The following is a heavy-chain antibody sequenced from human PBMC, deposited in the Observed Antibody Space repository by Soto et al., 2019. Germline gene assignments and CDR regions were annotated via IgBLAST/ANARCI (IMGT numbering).Heavy chain of an antibody. D-gene: IGHD6-19*01. V-gene: IGHV3-21*01. Sequence: PGGSLRLSCAASGFIFSSYSMNWVRQAPGKGLEWVSSISSSSSYIYYADSVKGRFTISRDNAKNSLYLQMNSLRAEDTAVYYCAREADSGWYYFDYWGQGTLVTVYS. CDR3: AREADSGWYYFDY. CDR2: ISSSSSYI. J-gene: IGHJ4*02. CDR1: GFIFSSYS.